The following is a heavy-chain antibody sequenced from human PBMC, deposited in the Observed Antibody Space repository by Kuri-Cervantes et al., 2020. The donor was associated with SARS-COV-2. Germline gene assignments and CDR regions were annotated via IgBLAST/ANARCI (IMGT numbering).Heavy chain of an antibody. CDR3: AKETTGDYYYMDV. Sequence: GGSLRLSCAASGFTFSSYSMNWVRQAPGKGLEWVSAISGSGGSTYYADSVKGRFTISRDNSKNTLYLQMNSLRAEDTAVYYCAKETTGDYYYMDVWGKGTTVTVSS. D-gene: IGHD4-17*01. J-gene: IGHJ6*03. CDR1: GFTFSSYS. V-gene: IGHV3-23*01. CDR2: ISGSGGST.